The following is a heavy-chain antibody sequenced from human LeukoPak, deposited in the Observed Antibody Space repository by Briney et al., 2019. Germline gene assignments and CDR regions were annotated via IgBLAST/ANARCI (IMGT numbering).Heavy chain of an antibody. J-gene: IGHJ4*02. CDR1: GFTFSSYA. CDR3: ARDSSVDTAMAADY. Sequence: GGSLRLSCAASGFTFSSYAMHWVRQAPGKGLEWVAVISYDGSNKYHADSVKGRFIISRDNSKNTLYLQMNSLRAEDTAVYYCARDSSVDTAMAADYWGQGTLVTVSS. CDR2: ISYDGSNK. V-gene: IGHV3-30-3*01. D-gene: IGHD5-18*01.